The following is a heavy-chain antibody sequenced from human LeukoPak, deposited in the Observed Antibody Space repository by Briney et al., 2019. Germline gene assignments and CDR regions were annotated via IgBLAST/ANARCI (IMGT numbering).Heavy chain of an antibody. CDR1: GFSFCTYD. Sequence: TGGSLRLSCVASGFSFCTYDMSWVRQAPEKGLDWVSGTRGGIGTTFYADSVKGRFTVSRDNSKNTLYLQMNSLRAEDTAVYYCARGISGLDVWGQGTTVTVSS. V-gene: IGHV3-23*01. CDR2: TRGGIGTT. J-gene: IGHJ6*02. CDR3: ARGISGLDV.